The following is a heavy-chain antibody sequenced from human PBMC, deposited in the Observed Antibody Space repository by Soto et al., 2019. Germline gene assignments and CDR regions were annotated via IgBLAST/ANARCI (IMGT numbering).Heavy chain of an antibody. J-gene: IGHJ5*02. CDR1: GVSLSNPKMG. CDR3: ARIMRGAVGEPDARYYFGP. Sequence: CGPTLVNPTETLTLTCTVSGVSLSNPKMGVSWIREPPGKAPEWLVHILSDDEYSYSTSLKSRLLISTETSQSQVVLTMTNMDPVDSATFYCARIMRGAVGEPDARYYFGPWGQGTQVTVSS. CDR2: ILSDDEY. V-gene: IGHV2-26*01. D-gene: IGHD2-2*01.